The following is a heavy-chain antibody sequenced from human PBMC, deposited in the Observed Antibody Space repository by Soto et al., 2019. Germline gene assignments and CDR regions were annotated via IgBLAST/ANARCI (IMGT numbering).Heavy chain of an antibody. V-gene: IGHV3-30*03. CDR1: GFTFSDKG. Sequence: QVQLVESGGGVVQPGRSLRLSCAGSGFTFSDKGMHWVRQAPGRGLEWVAVILYDRSREYYGDSVKGRFTISRDNSKNTLYLQMNSLRPEDTAVYYCARGGKGSFSGSFYFDFWGQGTLVTVSS. J-gene: IGHJ4*02. CDR2: ILYDRSRE. CDR3: ARGGKGSFSGSFYFDF. D-gene: IGHD1-26*01.